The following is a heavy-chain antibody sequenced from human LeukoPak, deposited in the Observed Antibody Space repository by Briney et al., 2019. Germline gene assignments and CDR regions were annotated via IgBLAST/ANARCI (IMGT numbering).Heavy chain of an antibody. CDR1: GYTFTSYA. D-gene: IGHD3-10*01. CDR3: ARDLLNYYGSGSPIGQVDP. CDR2: INAGNGNT. V-gene: IGHV1-3*01. J-gene: IGHJ5*02. Sequence: GASVKVSCKASGYTFTSYAMHWVRQAPGQRLEWMGWINAGNGNTKYSRKFQGRVTITRDTSASTAYMELSSLRSEDTAVYYCARDLLNYYGSGSPIGQVDPWGQGTLVNVSS.